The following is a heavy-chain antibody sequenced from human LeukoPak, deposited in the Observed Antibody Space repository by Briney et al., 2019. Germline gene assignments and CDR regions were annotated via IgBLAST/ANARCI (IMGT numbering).Heavy chain of an antibody. CDR2: TYTSGST. Sequence: SETLSLNCTVSGGSISSYYWSWIRQPPGKGLEWIGYTYTSGSTNYNPSLKSRVTISVDTSKNQFSLKLSSVTAADTAVYYCASKSGYDTNYYDNDAFDIWGQGTMVTVSS. V-gene: IGHV4-4*09. D-gene: IGHD3-22*01. CDR1: GGSISSYY. CDR3: ASKSGYDTNYYDNDAFDI. J-gene: IGHJ3*02.